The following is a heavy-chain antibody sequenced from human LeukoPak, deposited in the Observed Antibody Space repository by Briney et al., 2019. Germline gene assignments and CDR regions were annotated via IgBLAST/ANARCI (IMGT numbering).Heavy chain of an antibody. D-gene: IGHD6-19*01. V-gene: IGHV3-23*01. Sequence: GGSLRLSCAASGFTFSSYAMSWVRQAPGKGLEWVSAISGSGGSTYYADSVKGRFTISRDNSRNPLYLQMNSLRAEDTAVYYCAKGARSSGWSAKAGYFDLWGRGTLVTVSS. CDR2: ISGSGGST. CDR1: GFTFSSYA. CDR3: AKGARSSGWSAKAGYFDL. J-gene: IGHJ2*01.